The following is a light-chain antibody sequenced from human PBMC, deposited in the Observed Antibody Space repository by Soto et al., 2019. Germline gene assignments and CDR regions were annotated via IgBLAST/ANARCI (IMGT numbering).Light chain of an antibody. Sequence: QPVLTQPPSASGTPGQRVTISCSGSSSNIGSNYVYWYQQLPGTAPNLLIYRNNQRPSGVPDRFSGSKSGTSASLAISGRRSEDEADYYCAAWDDSLSGPVFGGGTQLTVL. CDR1: SSNIGSNY. V-gene: IGLV1-47*01. CDR2: RNN. J-gene: IGLJ3*02. CDR3: AAWDDSLSGPV.